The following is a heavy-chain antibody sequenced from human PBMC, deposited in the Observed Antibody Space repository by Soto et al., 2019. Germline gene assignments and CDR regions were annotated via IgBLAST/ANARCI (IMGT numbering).Heavy chain of an antibody. Sequence: SETLSLTCAVYGGSFSGYYWSWIRQPPGKGLEWIGEINHSGSTNYNPSLKSRVTISVDTSKNQFSLKLSSVTAADTAVYYCARGRSSSWYNWGQGTLVTGSS. CDR2: INHSGST. D-gene: IGHD6-13*01. CDR3: ARGRSSSWYN. V-gene: IGHV4-34*01. J-gene: IGHJ4*02. CDR1: GGSFSGYY.